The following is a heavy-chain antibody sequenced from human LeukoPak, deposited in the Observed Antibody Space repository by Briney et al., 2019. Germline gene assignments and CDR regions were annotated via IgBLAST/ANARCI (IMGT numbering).Heavy chain of an antibody. Sequence: ASVKVSCKASGGTFSSYAISWVRQAPGQGLEWMGGIIPIFGTANYAQKFQGRVTITADGSTSTAYMELSSLRSEDTAVYYCAADPYDFWSGYYPQFDYWGQGTLVTVSS. V-gene: IGHV1-69*13. CDR2: IIPIFGTA. J-gene: IGHJ4*02. D-gene: IGHD3-3*01. CDR1: GGTFSSYA. CDR3: AADPYDFWSGYYPQFDY.